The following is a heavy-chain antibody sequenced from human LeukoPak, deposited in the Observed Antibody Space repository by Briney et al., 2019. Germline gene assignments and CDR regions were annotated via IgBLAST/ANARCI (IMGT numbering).Heavy chain of an antibody. CDR2: ISGSGGST. J-gene: IGHJ4*02. V-gene: IGHV3-23*01. D-gene: IGHD3-9*01. CDR3: AKEGLRYFDWLFDFDY. Sequence: GGSLRLSCAASGFTFSSYAMSWVRQAPGKGLEWVSAISGSGGSTYYADPVKGRFTISRDNSKNTLYLQMNSLRAEDTAVYYCAKEGLRYFDWLFDFDYWGQGTLVTVPS. CDR1: GFTFSSYA.